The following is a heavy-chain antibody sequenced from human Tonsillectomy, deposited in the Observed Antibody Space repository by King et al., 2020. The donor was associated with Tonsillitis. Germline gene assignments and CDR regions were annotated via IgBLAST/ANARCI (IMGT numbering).Heavy chain of an antibody. V-gene: IGHV1-69*04. CDR1: EGTFNSYA. J-gene: IGHJ6*02. CDR3: ARGPRRATMVRGVDNSHYYGMDV. D-gene: IGHD3-10*01. CDR2: IIPMFDIA. Sequence: GQLVQSGAEVKKPGSSVKVSCKAPEGTFNSYAISWVRQAPGQGLEWMGRIIPMFDIANYTQKFQGRVTFTADKSTSTAYMELSSLRSEDAAVYYCARGPRRATMVRGVDNSHYYGMDVWGQGTTVTVSS.